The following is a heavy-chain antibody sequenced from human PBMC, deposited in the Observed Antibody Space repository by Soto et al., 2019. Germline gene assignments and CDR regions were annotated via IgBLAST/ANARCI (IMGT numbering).Heavy chain of an antibody. CDR2: INHSGST. J-gene: IGHJ4*02. D-gene: IGHD5-18*01. V-gene: IGHV4-34*01. Sequence: SETLSLTCAVYGGSFSGYYWSWIRQPPGKGLEWIGEINHSGSTNYNPSLKSRVTISVDTSKNQFSLKLSSVTAADTAVYYCARWDTAIDYWGQGTLVTVSS. CDR3: ARWDTAIDY. CDR1: GGSFSGYY.